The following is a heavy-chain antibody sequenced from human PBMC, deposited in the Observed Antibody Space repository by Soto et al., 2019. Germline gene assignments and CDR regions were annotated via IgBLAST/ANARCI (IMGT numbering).Heavy chain of an antibody. CDR2: INPSRGIT. V-gene: IGHV1-69*02. D-gene: IGHD3-9*01. CDR3: VRQARRDDILTGADY. CDR1: GGTFSSYT. Sequence: SVKVSCKASGGTFSSYTISWVRQAPGQGLEWMGRINPSRGITSYAQKFQGRVTMTRDKSTSTVYMELSSLRSEDTAVYYCVRQARRDDILTGADYWGQGTLVTVSS. J-gene: IGHJ4*02.